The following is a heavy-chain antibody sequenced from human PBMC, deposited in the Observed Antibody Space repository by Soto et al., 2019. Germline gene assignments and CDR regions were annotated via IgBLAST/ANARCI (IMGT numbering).Heavy chain of an antibody. CDR2: IRSKANSYAT. V-gene: IGHV3-73*01. CDR1: GFTFSGSA. CDR3: TRRVTMVRGVTQTVGYYFDY. Sequence: GGSLRLSCAASGFTFSGSAMHWVRQASGKGLEWVGRIRSKANSYATAYAASVKGRFTISRDDSKNTAYLQMNSLKTEDTAVYYCTRRVTMVRGVTQTVGYYFDYWGQGTLVTVSS. D-gene: IGHD3-10*01. J-gene: IGHJ4*02.